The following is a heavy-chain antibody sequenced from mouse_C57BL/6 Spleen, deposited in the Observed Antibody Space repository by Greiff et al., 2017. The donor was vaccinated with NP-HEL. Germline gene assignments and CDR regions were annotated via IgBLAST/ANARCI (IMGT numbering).Heavy chain of an antibody. CDR1: GYTFTDYE. D-gene: IGHD2-14*01. J-gene: IGHJ2*01. V-gene: IGHV1-15*01. Sequence: QVHVKQSGAELVRPGASVTLSCKASGYTFTDYEMHWVKQTPVHGLEWIGAIDPETGGTAYNQKFKGKAILTADKSSSTAYMELRSLTSEDAAVYYCTRGGEYDRVCYFDYWGQGTTLTVSS. CDR3: TRGGEYDRVCYFDY. CDR2: IDPETGGT.